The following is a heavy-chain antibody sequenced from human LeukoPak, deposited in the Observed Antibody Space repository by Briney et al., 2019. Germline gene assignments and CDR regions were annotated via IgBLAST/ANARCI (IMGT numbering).Heavy chain of an antibody. CDR1: GYTFTGYY. Sequence: GESLKISCKGSGYTFTGYYMHWVRQAPGQGLEWMGWINPNSGGTNSDQKCQGRVTMTRDTSISTADMELSRLRSDDTAVYYCARDAFHYCTNGVCYPKNWFDPWGQGTLVTVSS. CDR2: INPNSGGT. J-gene: IGHJ5*02. D-gene: IGHD2-8*01. CDR3: ARDAFHYCTNGVCYPKNWFDP. V-gene: IGHV1-2*02.